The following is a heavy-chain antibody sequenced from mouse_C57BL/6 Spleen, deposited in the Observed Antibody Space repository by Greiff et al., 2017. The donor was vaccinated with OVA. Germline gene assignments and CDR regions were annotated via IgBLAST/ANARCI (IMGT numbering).Heavy chain of an antibody. D-gene: IGHD2-4*01. Sequence: VQLQESGAELARPGASVKLSCKASGYTFTSYGISWVKQRTGQGLEWIGEIYPRSGNTYYNEKFKGQATLTADKSSSTAYMELRSLTSEDSAVYFCARSYDYDGGAWFAYWGQGTLVTVSA. CDR2: IYPRSGNT. J-gene: IGHJ3*01. V-gene: IGHV1-81*01. CDR3: ARSYDYDGGAWFAY. CDR1: GYTFTSYG.